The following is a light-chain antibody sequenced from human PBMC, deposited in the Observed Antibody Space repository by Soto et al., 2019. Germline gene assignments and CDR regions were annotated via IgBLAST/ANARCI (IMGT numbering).Light chain of an antibody. J-gene: IGKJ2*01. V-gene: IGKV3-15*01. CDR2: GAF. Sequence: EIVMTQSPATLSVSPGERVTLSCRASQTISDNLAWFQQKSGQAPRLLIHGAFKRATGVPDRFSGSGSGTEFPLTISSLQSEDSAVYYCQQYQNWPPQYTFGQGTKLQIK. CDR3: QQYQNWPPQYT. CDR1: QTISDN.